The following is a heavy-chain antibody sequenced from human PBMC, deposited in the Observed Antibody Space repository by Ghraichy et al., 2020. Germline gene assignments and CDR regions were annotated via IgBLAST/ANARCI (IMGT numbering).Heavy chain of an antibody. V-gene: IGHV3-30*18. J-gene: IGHJ4*02. CDR1: GFTFSSYG. CDR3: AKSMAVVRDEIYYFDY. D-gene: IGHD4-23*01. CDR2: ISYDGSIK. Sequence: GGSLRLSCAASGFTFSSYGMHWVRQAPGKGLEWVALISYDGSIKYYADSVKGRFTISRDNSKNTLYLQMNSLRAEDTAVYYCAKSMAVVRDEIYYFDYWGQGTLVTVSS.